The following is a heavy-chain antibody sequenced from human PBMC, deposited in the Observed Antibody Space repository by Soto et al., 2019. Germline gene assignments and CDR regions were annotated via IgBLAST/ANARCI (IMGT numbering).Heavy chain of an antibody. CDR2: TYYRSKWKN. J-gene: IGHJ4*02. CDR3: VRGVDSSFDY. Sequence: SHTLSLTCVISGYSVSSNRAAWNLVRQSPSRGLEWLGRTYYRSKWKNDYAVSVNSRITINPDTSKNQLSLQLNSVTPEDTAVYYCVRGVDSSFDYWGQGTLVTVSS. CDR1: GYSVSSNRAA. D-gene: IGHD6-13*01. V-gene: IGHV6-1*01.